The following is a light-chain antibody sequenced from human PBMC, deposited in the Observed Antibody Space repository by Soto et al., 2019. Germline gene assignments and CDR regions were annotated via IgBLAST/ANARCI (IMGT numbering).Light chain of an antibody. CDR1: SSDVGDYPY. CDR2: EVT. J-gene: IGLJ1*01. V-gene: IGLV2-14*01. Sequence: QSVLTQPASVPGSPGQSITISCTGTSSDVGDYPYVSWYQQHPGEVPKLIIYEVTNRPSGVTSRFSGSKSENTASLTISGLQAEDEADYYCSSYSATNTLVFGGGTKVTVL. CDR3: SSYSATNTLV.